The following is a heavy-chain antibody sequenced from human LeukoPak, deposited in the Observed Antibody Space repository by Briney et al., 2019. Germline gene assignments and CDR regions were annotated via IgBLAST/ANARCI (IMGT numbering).Heavy chain of an antibody. CDR1: GFTFSSYG. D-gene: IGHD6-6*01. J-gene: IGHJ4*02. CDR2: IRYDGSNK. Sequence: GGSLRLSCAASGFTFSSYGMHWVRQAPGKGLEWVAFIRYDGSNKYYADSVKGRFTISRDNSKNTLYLQMNSLRAEDTAVYYCAKDGFALSSSSLYFDYWGQGTLVTVSS. CDR3: AKDGFALSSSSLYFDY. V-gene: IGHV3-30*02.